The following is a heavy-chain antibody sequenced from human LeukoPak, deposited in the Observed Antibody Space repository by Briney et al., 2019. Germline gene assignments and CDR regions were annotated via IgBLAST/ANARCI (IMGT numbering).Heavy chain of an antibody. J-gene: IGHJ4*02. Sequence: ASVKVSCKASGYTFTSYAMHWVRQAPGQRLEWMGWINAGNGNTKYSQKFQGRVTITRDTSASTAYMELSSLRSEDTAVYFCARAGFYAGSGLDSWGQGTLVTVSS. CDR1: GYTFTSYA. D-gene: IGHD2/OR15-2a*01. V-gene: IGHV1-3*01. CDR2: INAGNGNT. CDR3: ARAGFYAGSGLDS.